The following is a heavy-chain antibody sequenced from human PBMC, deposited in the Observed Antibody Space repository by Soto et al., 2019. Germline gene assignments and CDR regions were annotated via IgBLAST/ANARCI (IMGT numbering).Heavy chain of an antibody. CDR3: SRGPRHTDL. D-gene: IGHD2-8*02. V-gene: IGHV3-7*01. Sequence: PGGSLRLSCAASGFSFDSYWMTWVRQTPGKRLEWVANIGLDGSSKYYVDSVKGRFTISRDNAKNSLYLQMNSLRVEDTAVYYCSRGPRHTDLWGQGTLVTVSS. CDR1: GFSFDSYW. CDR2: IGLDGSSK. J-gene: IGHJ4*01.